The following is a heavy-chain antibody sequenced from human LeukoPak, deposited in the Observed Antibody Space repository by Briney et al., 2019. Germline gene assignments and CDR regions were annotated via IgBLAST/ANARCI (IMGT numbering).Heavy chain of an antibody. V-gene: IGHV4-31*03. Sequence: SETLSLTCTVSGGSISSGGYCWSWIRQHPGKGLEWIGYIYYSGSTYYNPSLKSRVTISVDTSKNQFSLKLSSVTAADTAVYYCARYSWSGYPNAFDIWGQGTMVTVSS. CDR2: IYYSGST. D-gene: IGHD2-15*01. CDR3: ARYSWSGYPNAFDI. CDR1: GGSISSGGYC. J-gene: IGHJ3*02.